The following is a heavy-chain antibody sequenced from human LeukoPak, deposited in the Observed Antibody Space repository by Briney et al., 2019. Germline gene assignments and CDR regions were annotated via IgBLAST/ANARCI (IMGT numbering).Heavy chain of an antibody. D-gene: IGHD4-17*01. V-gene: IGHV1-18*01. J-gene: IGHJ5*02. CDR3: TRDHYERVDP. Sequence: GASVKLSCKSSGYTFTSYGISWVRQAPGQGLEWMGWISASNGNTNYAQKLQGRVTMTTDTSTSTGYMELSSLRSEDTAVYYCTRDHYERVDPWGQGTLVTVSS. CDR2: ISASNGNT. CDR1: GYTFTSYG.